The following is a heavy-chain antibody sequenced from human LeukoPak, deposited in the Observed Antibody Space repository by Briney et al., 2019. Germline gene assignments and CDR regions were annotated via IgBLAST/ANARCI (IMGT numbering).Heavy chain of an antibody. CDR1: GGTFSSYA. Sequence: GASVKVSCKASGGTFSSYAISWVRQAPGQGLEWMGGIIPIFGTANYAQKFQGRVTITADESTSTAYMELSSLRSEDTAVYYCARAYDILTGYHNFDYWGQGTLVTVSS. CDR3: ARAYDILTGYHNFDY. V-gene: IGHV1-69*13. D-gene: IGHD3-9*01. J-gene: IGHJ4*02. CDR2: IIPIFGTA.